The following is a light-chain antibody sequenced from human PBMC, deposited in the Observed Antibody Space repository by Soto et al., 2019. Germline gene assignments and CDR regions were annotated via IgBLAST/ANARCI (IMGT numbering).Light chain of an antibody. J-gene: IGLJ1*01. CDR1: SSDVGGYNY. Sequence: QSALTQPASVSGSPGQSITISCTGTSSDVGGYNYVSWYQQHPGKAPKLMIYEVSNRPSGVSHRFSGSKSGNTASLTISGLQAEDAADYYCTSYTSRITYVFGTGTKLTVL. CDR2: EVS. CDR3: TSYTSRITYV. V-gene: IGLV2-14*01.